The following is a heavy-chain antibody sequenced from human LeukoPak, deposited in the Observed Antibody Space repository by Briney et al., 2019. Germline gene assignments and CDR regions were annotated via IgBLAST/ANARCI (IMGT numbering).Heavy chain of an antibody. V-gene: IGHV4-59*08. J-gene: IGHJ4*02. CDR3: ARRGGTVVGDTGYHYWYFDN. CDR1: GGSISSYY. CDR2: ISDSGST. Sequence: SETLSLTCTVSGGSISSYYWSWVRQFPGKGLEWIGYISDSGSTNYSPSLESLVTISVDTSKNKFFLILSSVTAADTAVYYCARRGGTVVGDTGYHYWYFDNWGQGTLVTVSS. D-gene: IGHD5-12*01.